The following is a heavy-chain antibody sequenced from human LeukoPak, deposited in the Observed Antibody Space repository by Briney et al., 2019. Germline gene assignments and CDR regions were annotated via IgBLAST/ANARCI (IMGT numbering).Heavy chain of an antibody. J-gene: IGHJ6*02. Sequence: SETLSLTCAVYGGSFSVYYWSWIRQPPGKGLEWIGEINHSGSTNYNPSLKSRVTISVDTSKNQFSLKLSSVTAADTAVYYCARMRSGYYSYYYGMDVWGQGTTVTVSS. V-gene: IGHV4-34*01. CDR3: ARMRSGYYSYYYGMDV. CDR2: INHSGST. CDR1: GGSFSVYY. D-gene: IGHD3-22*01.